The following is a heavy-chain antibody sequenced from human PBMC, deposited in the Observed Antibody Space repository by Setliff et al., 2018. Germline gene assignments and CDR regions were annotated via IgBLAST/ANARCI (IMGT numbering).Heavy chain of an antibody. Sequence: QPGGSLRLSCAASGFSFDDYAMHWVRQAPGKGLEWVSGISWSSGSIAYADSVKGRFTISRDNAKNSLYLQMNSLRAEDTALYYCANGGRDFYDSSGYYSDWGQGTLVTVSS. V-gene: IGHV3-9*01. CDR3: ANGGRDFYDSSGYYSD. D-gene: IGHD3-22*01. CDR2: ISWSSGSI. J-gene: IGHJ4*02. CDR1: GFSFDDYA.